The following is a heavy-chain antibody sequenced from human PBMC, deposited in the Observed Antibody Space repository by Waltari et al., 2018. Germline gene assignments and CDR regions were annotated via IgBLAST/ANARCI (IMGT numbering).Heavy chain of an antibody. Sequence: QVQLQESGPGLVKPSETLSLTCTVSGGSISSYYWSWIRQPPGKGLEWIGYIYYSGSTNYNPSLKSRVTISVDTSKNQFSLKLSSVTAADTAVYYCARGSITMVRGVIINYYMDVWGKGTTVTVSS. J-gene: IGHJ6*03. D-gene: IGHD3-10*01. V-gene: IGHV4-59*01. CDR1: GGSISSYY. CDR3: ARGSITMVRGVIINYYMDV. CDR2: IYYSGST.